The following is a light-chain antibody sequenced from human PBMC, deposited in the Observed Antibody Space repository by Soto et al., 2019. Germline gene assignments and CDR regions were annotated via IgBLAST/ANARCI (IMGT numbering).Light chain of an antibody. V-gene: IGLV2-14*01. CDR1: SSDDGGYKY. CDR2: DVS. Sequence: QSALTQPASVSGSPGQSITISCTGTSSDDGGYKYVSWYQQYPGKAPKLMIYDVSNRPSGVSDRFSGSKSGNTASLTISGLQAEDEADYYSSSYTGRTPLYVFGTGTKLTVL. CDR3: SSYTGRTPLYV. J-gene: IGLJ1*01.